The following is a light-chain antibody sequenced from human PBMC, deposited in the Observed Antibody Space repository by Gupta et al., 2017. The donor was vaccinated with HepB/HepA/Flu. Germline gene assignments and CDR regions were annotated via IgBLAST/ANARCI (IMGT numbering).Light chain of an antibody. Sequence: EIVMTQSPATLSVSPGERATLSCRASQNVNSNLAWYQQKPGQAPRLLIYVASTRATGIPARFGGSGSGTEFTLTISSLQSEDFALYYCQQYNGWPWTFGQGTKVEIK. CDR3: QQYNGWPWT. J-gene: IGKJ1*01. V-gene: IGKV3-15*01. CDR2: VAS. CDR1: QNVNSN.